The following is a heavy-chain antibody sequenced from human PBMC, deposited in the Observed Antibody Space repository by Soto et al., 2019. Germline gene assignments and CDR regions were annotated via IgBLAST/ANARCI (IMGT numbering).Heavy chain of an antibody. V-gene: IGHV1-3*05. Sequence: QVQLVQSGAEEKKPGASVKVSCKASGYTFTSYAMHWVRQAPGQRLEWMGWINAGNGNTKYSQKFQGRVTITRDTSASTVYMGLSSLGSEDTAVYYCAGDHARGWLRGGGDYWGQGTLVTVSS. CDR3: AGDHARGWLRGGGDY. CDR2: INAGNGNT. J-gene: IGHJ4*02. D-gene: IGHD6-19*01. CDR1: GYTFTSYA.